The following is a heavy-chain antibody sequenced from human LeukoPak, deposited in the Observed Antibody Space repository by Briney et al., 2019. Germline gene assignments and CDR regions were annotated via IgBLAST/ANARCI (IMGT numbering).Heavy chain of an antibody. Sequence: GGSLRLSCAASGFTFSSYAMSWVRQAPGKGLEWVSSISGSGGSTYFAESVKGRFSISRDNSKNTLYLHMNSLRAEDTAVYYCAKAAGYYDSSGYYFDYWGQGTLVTVSS. D-gene: IGHD3-22*01. CDR2: ISGSGGST. J-gene: IGHJ4*02. CDR3: AKAAGYYDSSGYYFDY. CDR1: GFTFSSYA. V-gene: IGHV3-23*01.